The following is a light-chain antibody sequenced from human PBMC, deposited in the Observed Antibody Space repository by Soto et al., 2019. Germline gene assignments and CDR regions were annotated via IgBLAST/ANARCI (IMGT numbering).Light chain of an antibody. CDR1: SSDVGGYNY. V-gene: IGLV2-14*01. J-gene: IGLJ1*01. CDR3: SSYTSSSTLLDV. CDR2: DVS. Sequence: QSALTQPASVSGSPGQSITISCTGTSSDVGGYNYVSWYQQHPGKAPKLMIYDVSNRPSGVSNRFSCSKSGNTASLTISVLQSEDEADYYCSSYTSSSTLLDVFGTGTKLTVL.